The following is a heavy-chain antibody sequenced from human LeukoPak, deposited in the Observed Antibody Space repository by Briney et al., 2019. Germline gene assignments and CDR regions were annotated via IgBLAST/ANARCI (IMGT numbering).Heavy chain of an antibody. Sequence: QTGGSLGLSCAGSGFTFRNYVIHWVRQAPGKGLEWVAVTSSDLNVKLYADSVKGRFTISRDNSRSTLYLQMNSLRPEDTAIYYCAREGYYGSGSPPSLYFDYWGQGTLVTVSS. CDR3: AREGYYGSGSPPSLYFDY. J-gene: IGHJ4*02. CDR1: GFTFRNYV. CDR2: TSSDLNVK. V-gene: IGHV3-30-3*01. D-gene: IGHD3-10*01.